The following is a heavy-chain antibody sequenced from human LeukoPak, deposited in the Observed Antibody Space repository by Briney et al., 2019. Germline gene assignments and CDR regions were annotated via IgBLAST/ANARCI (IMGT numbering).Heavy chain of an antibody. CDR3: ARRVGRWFGERAYYYNYMDV. CDR2: INHSGST. Sequence: SETLSLTCAVYGGSFSGYYWSWIRQPPGKGLEWIGEINHSGSTKFNTSLKSRVSLSKDTSKNHFSPILSSVTAADTTMYYCARRVGRWFGERAYYYNYMDVWGKGTTVTISS. CDR1: GGSFSGYY. D-gene: IGHD3-10*01. V-gene: IGHV4-34*01. J-gene: IGHJ6*03.